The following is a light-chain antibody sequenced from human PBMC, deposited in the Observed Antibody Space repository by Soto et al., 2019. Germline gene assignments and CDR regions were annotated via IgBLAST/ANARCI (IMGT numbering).Light chain of an antibody. J-gene: IGLJ1*01. CDR3: SSYTSSSTYV. V-gene: IGLV2-14*01. CDR2: EVS. CDR1: STDVGGYNY. Sequence: QSVLTQPASVSGSPGQSITISCTGSSTDVGGYNYVSWYQQHPGKAPKAMIYEVSNRPSGVSNRFSGSKSGNTASLTISGLQAEDEADYYCSSYTSSSTYVFGTGTKVTVL.